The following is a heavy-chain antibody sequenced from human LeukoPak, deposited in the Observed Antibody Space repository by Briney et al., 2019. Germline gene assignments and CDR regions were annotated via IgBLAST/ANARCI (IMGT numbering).Heavy chain of an antibody. V-gene: IGHV1-18*01. CDR1: GYTFTSYG. CDR3: ARDSSPYYYGSGSYYNDLDY. D-gene: IGHD3-10*01. Sequence: ASVEVSCKASGYTFTSYGISWVRQASGQGLEWMGWISAYNGNTNYAQKLQGRVTMTTDTSTSTAYMELRSLRSDDTAVYYCARDSSPYYYGSGSYYNDLDYWGQGTLVTVSS. J-gene: IGHJ4*02. CDR2: ISAYNGNT.